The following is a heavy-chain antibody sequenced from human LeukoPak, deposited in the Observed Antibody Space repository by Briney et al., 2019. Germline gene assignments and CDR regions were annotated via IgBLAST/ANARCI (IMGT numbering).Heavy chain of an antibody. J-gene: IGHJ6*02. Sequence: GGSLRLSCAASGFTFSIFGMHWVRQAPGTGLEWVALMSNDGVNRYYADSVKGRFTISRDNSKNTLYLQMNSLRAEDTAVYYCAKGFDYYYDSSQYYYGMDVWGQGTTVTVS. V-gene: IGHV3-30*18. CDR3: AKGFDYYYDSSQYYYGMDV. CDR1: GFTFSIFG. D-gene: IGHD3-22*01. CDR2: MSNDGVNR.